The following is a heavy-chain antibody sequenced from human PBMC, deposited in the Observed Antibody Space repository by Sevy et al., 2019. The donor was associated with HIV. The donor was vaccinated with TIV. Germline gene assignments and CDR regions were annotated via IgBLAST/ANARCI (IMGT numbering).Heavy chain of an antibody. CDR1: GFSFSSYW. CDR2: IKQDGSEK. J-gene: IGHJ2*01. V-gene: IGHV3-7*01. Sequence: GGSLRLSCAASGFSFSSYWMSWVRQAPGKGLEWVANIKQDGSEKIYVDSVKGRFTISRDNAKNSLYLQMDSLRAGDTAVYYCARDLGWQRKYIDLWGRGTLVTVSS. CDR3: ARDLGWQRKYIDL. D-gene: IGHD3-16*01.